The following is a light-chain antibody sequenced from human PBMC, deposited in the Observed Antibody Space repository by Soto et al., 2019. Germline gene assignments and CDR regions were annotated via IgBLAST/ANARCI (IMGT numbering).Light chain of an antibody. J-gene: IGLJ3*02. Sequence: QSVLTQPPSVSAAPGQTVTMSCSGSSSNIGNNFVAWYQQLPGTAPKLLIYDDTKRPYGIPGRFSGSKSGTSATLGITGLQTGDEADYYCRAWDRSLGVVVFGGGTKLTVL. CDR2: DDT. CDR3: RAWDRSLGVVV. V-gene: IGLV1-51*01. CDR1: SSNIGNNF.